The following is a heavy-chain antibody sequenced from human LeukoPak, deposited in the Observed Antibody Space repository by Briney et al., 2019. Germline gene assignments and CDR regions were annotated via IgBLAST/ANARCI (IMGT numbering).Heavy chain of an antibody. CDR1: GYTFTSYG. D-gene: IGHD4-17*01. Sequence: GASVKVSCKASGYTFTSYGISWVRLAPGQALEWMGWISAYNGNTNYAQKLQGRVTMTTDTSTSTAYMELRSPRSDDTAVYYCARERGRTVFYDYWGQGTLVTVYS. CDR3: ARERGRTVFYDY. CDR2: ISAYNGNT. J-gene: IGHJ4*02. V-gene: IGHV1-18*01.